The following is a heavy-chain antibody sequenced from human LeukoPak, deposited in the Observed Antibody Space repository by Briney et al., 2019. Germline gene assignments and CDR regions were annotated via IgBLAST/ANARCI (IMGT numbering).Heavy chain of an antibody. CDR1: GGTFSSYA. V-gene: IGHV1-69*13. CDR2: IIPIFGTA. CDR3: ARAKEACGYYCLFDP. Sequence: SVKVSCKASGGTFSSYAIRWVRQAPGQGLEWMGGIIPIFGTAHYAQKFQGRVTITADESTSTVYMELSRLRSEDTAVYYCARAKEACGYYCLFDPWVQGTLVTVSS. D-gene: IGHD3-22*01. J-gene: IGHJ5*02.